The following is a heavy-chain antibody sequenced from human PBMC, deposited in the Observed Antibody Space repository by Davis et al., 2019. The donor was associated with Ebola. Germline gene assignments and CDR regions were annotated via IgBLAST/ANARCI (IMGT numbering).Heavy chain of an antibody. D-gene: IGHD4-11*01. CDR2: IYYSGST. CDR1: GCSISSYY. Sequence: MPSETLSLTCTVSGCSISSYYWSWIRQPPGKGLEWIGYIYYSGSTNYNPSLKSRVTISVDTSKNQFSLKLSSVTAADTAVYYCARDPSNYSTNYYYYYGMDVWGQGTTVTVSS. J-gene: IGHJ6*02. CDR3: ARDPSNYSTNYYYYYGMDV. V-gene: IGHV4-59*01.